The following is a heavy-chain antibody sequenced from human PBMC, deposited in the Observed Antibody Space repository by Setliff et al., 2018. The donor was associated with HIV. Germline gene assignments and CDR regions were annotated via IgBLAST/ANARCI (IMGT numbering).Heavy chain of an antibody. CDR3: ARVVAVAGSPTQDDSPDY. CDR1: GFTFTSSA. D-gene: IGHD6-19*01. J-gene: IGHJ4*02. Sequence: GASVKVSCKASGFTFTSSAVQWVRQARGQRLEWIGWIVVGSGNTNYAQKFQERVTITRDMSTSTAYMELSSLRSEDTAVYYCARVVAVAGSPTQDDSPDYWGQGTLVTVSS. V-gene: IGHV1-58*01. CDR2: IVVGSGNT.